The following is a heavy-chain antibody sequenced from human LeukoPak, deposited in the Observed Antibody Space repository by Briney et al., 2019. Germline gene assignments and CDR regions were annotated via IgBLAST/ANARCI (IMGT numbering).Heavy chain of an antibody. CDR3: AREQQLAYFDC. CDR2: IYSGGST. D-gene: IGHD6-13*01. J-gene: IGHJ4*02. V-gene: IGHV3-66*01. Sequence: PGGSLRLSCAGSGFTVSSNYMSWVRQAPGKGLEWVSVIYSGGSTYYADSVKGRFTIFRDNSKNTLYLQMNSLRVEDTAVYYCAREQQLAYFDCWGQGTLVTVSS. CDR1: GFTVSSNY.